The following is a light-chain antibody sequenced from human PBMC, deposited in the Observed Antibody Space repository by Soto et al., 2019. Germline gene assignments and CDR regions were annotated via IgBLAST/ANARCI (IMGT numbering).Light chain of an antibody. Sequence: DIQMTHSPSSRSASAGDRVTITCRASQGISNYLAWYQQKPGKVPKLLIYAASTLQSGVPSRFSGSGSGTDFTLTISSLQPEDVATDYCQKYNSAPPAFGQGTKVDIK. CDR2: AAS. V-gene: IGKV1-27*01. CDR1: QGISNY. J-gene: IGKJ1*01. CDR3: QKYNSAPPA.